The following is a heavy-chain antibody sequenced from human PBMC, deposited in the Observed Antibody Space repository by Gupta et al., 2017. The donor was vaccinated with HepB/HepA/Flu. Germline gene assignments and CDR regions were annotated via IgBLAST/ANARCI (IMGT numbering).Heavy chain of an antibody. V-gene: IGHV3-48*02. D-gene: IGHD6-13*01. CDR1: GFTFSSYS. J-gene: IGHJ4*02. CDR3: ARTGWYPKAYPDD. CDR2: NSSSSSNI. Sequence: EVQLVESGGGLVQPGGSLRLSCAASGFTFSSYSMNWVRQAPGKGLEWLAYNSSSSSNIYYADSGKGRVTISRDNDENSMYLQMXSXRDEDAXVYYCARTGWYPKAYPDDGGKGTLVTGSS.